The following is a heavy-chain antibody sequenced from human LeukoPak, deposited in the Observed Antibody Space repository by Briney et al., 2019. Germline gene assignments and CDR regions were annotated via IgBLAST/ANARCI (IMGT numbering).Heavy chain of an antibody. CDR1: GGSISSGGYY. Sequence: SETLSLTCTVSGGSISSGGYYWSWIRQHPGKGLEWIGYIYYSGSTYYNPSLKSRVTISVDTSKNQFSLKLSSVTAADTAVYYCARGGVVVVAPRFDPWGQGILVTVSS. J-gene: IGHJ5*02. V-gene: IGHV4-31*03. CDR3: ARGGVVVVAPRFDP. D-gene: IGHD2-15*01. CDR2: IYYSGST.